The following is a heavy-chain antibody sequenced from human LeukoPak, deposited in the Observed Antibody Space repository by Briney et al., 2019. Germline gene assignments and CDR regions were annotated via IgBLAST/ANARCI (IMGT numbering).Heavy chain of an antibody. CDR1: GLTFSSYG. CDR3: ARGPGAFDI. Sequence: TGRSLRLSCAASGLTFSSYGMHWVRQAPGKGLEWVAVISYDGSNKYYADSVKGRFTISRDNSKNTLYLQMNSLRAEDTAVYYCARGPGAFDIWGQGTMVTVSS. V-gene: IGHV3-30*03. D-gene: IGHD2-2*01. J-gene: IGHJ3*02. CDR2: ISYDGSNK.